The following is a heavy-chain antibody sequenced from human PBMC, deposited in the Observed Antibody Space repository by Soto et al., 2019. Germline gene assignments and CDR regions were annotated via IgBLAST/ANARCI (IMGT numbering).Heavy chain of an antibody. CDR2: IYYSGIT. CDR1: GGSISSGGYY. D-gene: IGHD3-10*01. V-gene: IGHV4-31*03. J-gene: IGHJ4*02. CDR3: ARSFIGVDY. Sequence: SATLSLTCPVSGGSISSGGYYGSWNSQHPGKVLEWIGYIYYSGITYYNPSLKSRVTISVDTSKNQFSLKLSSVTAADTAVYYCARSFIGVDYWGQGTLVTVSS.